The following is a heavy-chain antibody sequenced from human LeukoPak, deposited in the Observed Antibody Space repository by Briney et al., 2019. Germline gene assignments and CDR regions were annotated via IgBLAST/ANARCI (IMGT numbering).Heavy chain of an antibody. CDR3: ARRHDYFDY. CDR1: GGSISSYY. V-gene: IGHV4-59*01. J-gene: IGHJ4*02. Sequence: PETLSLTCTVSGGSISSYYWSWIRQPPGNGLEWIGFIYDSGSTNYNPSLKSRVTISVDTSKNQVSLKLSSVTAADTAVYYCARRHDYFDYWGQGTLVTVSS. CDR2: IYDSGST.